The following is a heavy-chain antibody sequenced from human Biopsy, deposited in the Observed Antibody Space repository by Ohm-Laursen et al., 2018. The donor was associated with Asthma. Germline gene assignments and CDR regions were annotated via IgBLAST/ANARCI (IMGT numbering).Heavy chain of an antibody. CDR3: ARERIAARQRRYYFDY. CDR1: GGTFSSYA. CDR2: IIPIFGTA. Sequence: SVKVSCKASGGTFSSYAISWVRQAPGQGLEWMGGIIPIFGTANYAQKFQGRVTITADESTSTAYMELSSLRSEDTAVYYCARERIAARQRRYYFDYWGQGTLVTVSS. D-gene: IGHD6-6*01. J-gene: IGHJ4*02. V-gene: IGHV1-69*13.